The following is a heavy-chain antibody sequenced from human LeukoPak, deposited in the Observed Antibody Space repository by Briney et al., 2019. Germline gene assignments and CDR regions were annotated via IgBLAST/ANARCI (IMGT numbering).Heavy chain of an antibody. V-gene: IGHV1-2*04. CDR2: INPNSGGT. CDR3: ARALGYPYYAMDV. CDR1: GYTFTGYY. Sequence: ASVKVSCKASGYTFTGYYMHWVRQAPGQGLEWMGWINPNSGGTNYAQKFQGWVTMTRDTSISTAYMELSRLRSDDTAVYYCARALGYPYYAMDVWGQGTTVTVSS. D-gene: IGHD5-12*01. J-gene: IGHJ6*02.